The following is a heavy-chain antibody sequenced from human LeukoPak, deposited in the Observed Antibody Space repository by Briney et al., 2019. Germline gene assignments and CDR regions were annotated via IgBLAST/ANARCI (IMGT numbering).Heavy chain of an antibody. CDR1: GYTFTSYY. V-gene: IGHV1-46*01. CDR3: ARGSLRFGELIPSYYYYYGMDV. J-gene: IGHJ6*02. CDR2: INPSGGST. D-gene: IGHD3-10*01. Sequence: GASVKVSCTASGYTFTSYYMHWVRQAPGQGLEWMGIINPSGGSTCYAQKFQGRVTMTRDTSTSTVYMELSSLRSEDTAVYYCARGSLRFGELIPSYYYYYGMDVTGQGTTVTVSS.